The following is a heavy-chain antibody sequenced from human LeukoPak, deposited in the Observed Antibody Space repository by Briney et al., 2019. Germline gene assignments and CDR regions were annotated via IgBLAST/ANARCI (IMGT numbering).Heavy chain of an antibody. J-gene: IGHJ6*02. CDR3: ASVYLYGMDV. D-gene: IGHD2-8*01. Sequence: EASVTVSCKASGGTFSSYAISWVRQAPGQGLEWMAIINPSGGGTKYAQKFQGRVTMTRDTPTNTVYMELSSLRTEDTAVYYCASVYLYGMDVWGQGTTVTVSS. CDR2: INPSGGGT. CDR1: GGTFSSYA. V-gene: IGHV1-46*01.